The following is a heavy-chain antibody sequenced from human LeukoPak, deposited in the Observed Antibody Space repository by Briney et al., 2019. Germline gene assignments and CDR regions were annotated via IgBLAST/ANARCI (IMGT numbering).Heavy chain of an antibody. V-gene: IGHV4-59*01. CDR3: ARGALGAHPVDY. CDR1: GDSISSSF. CDR2: IYYSGST. D-gene: IGHD1-26*01. J-gene: IGHJ4*02. Sequence: SETLSLTCTVSGDSISSSFWNWIRQPPGQRLEWIGNIYYSGSTNYNPALKSRVTFSVDTTKNQVSLKLSSATAADTVVYYCARGALGAHPVDYWGQGTLVIVSS.